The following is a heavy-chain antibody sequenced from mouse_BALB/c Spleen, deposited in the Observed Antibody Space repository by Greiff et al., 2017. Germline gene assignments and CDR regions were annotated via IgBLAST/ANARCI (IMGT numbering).Heavy chain of an antibody. CDR1: GFTFSSYW. CDR3: TGGNYEAAY. D-gene: IGHD2-1*01. J-gene: IGHJ3*01. CDR2: IRLKSDNYAT. V-gene: IGHV6-6*02. Sequence: EVKVEESGGGLVQPGGSMKLSCVASGFTFSSYWMSWVRQSPEKGLEWVAEIRLKSDNYATHYAESVKGKFTISRDDSKSRLYLQMNSLRAEDTGIYYCTGGNYEAAYWGQGTLVTVSA.